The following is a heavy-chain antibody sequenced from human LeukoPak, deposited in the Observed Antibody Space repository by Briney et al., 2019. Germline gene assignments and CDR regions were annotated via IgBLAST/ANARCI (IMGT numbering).Heavy chain of an antibody. CDR3: ARDGYDFWSGSPPRYYYYYMDV. D-gene: IGHD3-3*01. CDR1: GGSISSYY. CDR2: IYTSGST. V-gene: IGHV4-4*07. J-gene: IGHJ6*03. Sequence: TSETLSLTCTVSGGSISSYYWGWIRQPAGKGLEWIGRIYTSGSTNYNPSLKSRVTMSVDTSKNQFSLKLSSVTAADTAVYYCARDGYDFWSGSPPRYYYYYMDVWGKGTTVTVSS.